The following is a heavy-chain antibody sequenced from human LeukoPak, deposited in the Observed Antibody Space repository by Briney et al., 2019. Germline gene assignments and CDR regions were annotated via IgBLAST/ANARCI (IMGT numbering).Heavy chain of an antibody. Sequence: GASVKVSCKASGYTFTSYDINWVRQATGQGLEWMGWMNPNSGNTGYAQKFQGRVTMTRNTSIGTAYMELSSLRSEDTAVYYCARGVSLLWFGELSSQNWFDPWGQGTLVTVSS. D-gene: IGHD3-10*01. CDR2: MNPNSGNT. CDR3: ARGVSLLWFGELSSQNWFDP. V-gene: IGHV1-8*01. J-gene: IGHJ5*02. CDR1: GYTFTSYD.